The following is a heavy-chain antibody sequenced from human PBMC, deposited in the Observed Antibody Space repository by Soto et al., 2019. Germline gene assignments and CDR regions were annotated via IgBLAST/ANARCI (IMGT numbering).Heavy chain of an antibody. CDR3: ARDVGLGPVTVSTHVDY. J-gene: IGHJ4*02. CDR2: IIPILDIA. D-gene: IGHD4-17*01. CDR1: GGTFSNYT. V-gene: IGHV1-69*08. Sequence: QVPLVQSGAEVKKPGSSVKVSCKASGGTFSNYTITWVRQAPGQGLEWMGRIIPILDIANYAKKFLGRVTITADKSTSTAYMELSSLRSEDTAVYYCARDVGLGPVTVSTHVDYWGQGTLVIVSS.